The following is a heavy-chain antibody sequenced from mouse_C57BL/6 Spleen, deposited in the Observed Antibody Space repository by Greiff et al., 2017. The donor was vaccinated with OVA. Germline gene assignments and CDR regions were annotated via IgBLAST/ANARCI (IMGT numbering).Heavy chain of an antibody. Sequence: QVQLQQSGAELARPGASVKMSCKASGYTFTSYTMHWVKQRPGQGLEWIGYINPSSGYTKYNQKFKDKATLTADKSSSTAYMQLSSLTAEDSAVYYCARSGGAYYGSSYGYYAMDYWGQGTSVTVSS. V-gene: IGHV1-4*01. CDR1: GYTFTSYT. J-gene: IGHJ4*01. CDR2: INPSSGYT. CDR3: ARSGGAYYGSSYGYYAMDY. D-gene: IGHD1-1*01.